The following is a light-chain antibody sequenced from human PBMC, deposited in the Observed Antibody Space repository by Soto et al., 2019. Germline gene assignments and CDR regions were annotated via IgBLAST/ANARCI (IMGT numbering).Light chain of an antibody. J-gene: IGKJ1*01. Sequence: EIVLTQSPGTLSLSAGERATLSCRASQSVSSSYLAWYQQKPGQAPRLLIYGASSRATGIPDRFSGSGSGTDFTLTISRLEPEAFAVYYCQQYGSSPGTFGQGTKVEIK. V-gene: IGKV3-20*01. CDR3: QQYGSSPGT. CDR2: GAS. CDR1: QSVSSSY.